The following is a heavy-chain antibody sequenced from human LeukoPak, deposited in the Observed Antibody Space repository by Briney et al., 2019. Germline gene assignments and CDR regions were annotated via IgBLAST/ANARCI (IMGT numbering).Heavy chain of an antibody. D-gene: IGHD5-18*01. J-gene: IGHJ4*02. CDR2: ISSDKKNK. V-gene: IGHV3-30*04. Sequence: PGRSPRLSCAASGFTFSNYAMHWVRQAPGKGLDWWAIISSDKKNKYYADSVKGRFTISRDNSKNALYLQMNSLGAEDTAVYYCAKDLDTAMANWGQGTLVTVSS. CDR3: AKDLDTAMAN. CDR1: GFTFSNYA.